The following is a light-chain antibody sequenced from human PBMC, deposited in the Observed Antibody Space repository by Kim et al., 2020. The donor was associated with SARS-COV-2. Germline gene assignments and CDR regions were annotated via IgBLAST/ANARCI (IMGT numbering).Light chain of an antibody. J-gene: IGKJ2*01. CDR1: QSVSSQ. Sequence: EIVLTQSPATLSLSPGERATLSCRASQSVSSQLAWYQQRPGQAPRLLIFDASNRATGIPARFSGSGSGTDFTLTISSLAPEDFAVYYCQQRTNSYTFGQGTKLEI. CDR2: DAS. V-gene: IGKV3-11*01. CDR3: QQRTNSYT.